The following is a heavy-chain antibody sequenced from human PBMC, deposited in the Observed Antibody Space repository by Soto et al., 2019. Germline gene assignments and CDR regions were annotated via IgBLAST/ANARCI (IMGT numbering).Heavy chain of an antibody. CDR3: AKYQRYSSSSFDY. V-gene: IGHV3-23*01. D-gene: IGHD6-6*01. Sequence: EVQLLESGGGLVQPGGSLRLSCAASGITFSNFAMSWVRQAPGKGLEWVSSFSGSGTSTYYADSVKGRFTISRDNSKNARYLQMNSLRVEDTAVYYCAKYQRYSSSSFDYWGQGTLVTVSS. CDR1: GITFSNFA. J-gene: IGHJ4*02. CDR2: FSGSGTST.